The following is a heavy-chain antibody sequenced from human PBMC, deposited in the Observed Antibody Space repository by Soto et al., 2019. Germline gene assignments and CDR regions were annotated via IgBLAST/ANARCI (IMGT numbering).Heavy chain of an antibody. D-gene: IGHD3-3*01. CDR3: TTSPAYGFLEWLFSDY. CDR2: ISSSSSYI. CDR1: GFTFSSYS. V-gene: IGHV3-21*01. Sequence: SLRLSCSASGFTFSSYSMNWVRQAPGKGLEWVSSISSSSSYIYYADSVKGRFTISRDNAKNSLYLQMNSLRAEDTAVYYCTTSPAYGFLEWLFSDYWGQGTLVTVSS. J-gene: IGHJ4*02.